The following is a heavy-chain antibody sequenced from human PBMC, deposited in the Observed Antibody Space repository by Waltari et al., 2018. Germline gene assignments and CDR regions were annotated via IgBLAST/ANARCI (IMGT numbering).Heavy chain of an antibody. D-gene: IGHD7-27*01. V-gene: IGHV1-8*01. J-gene: IGHJ5*02. CDR2: LNTNSGNT. Sequence: QVQLVQSGAEVKKPGASVKVSCKVSGSTITSYDIHWVPQATGQGLEWMGWLNTNSGNTGYAQKFQGRVTMTRNTSISTAYMELSSLRYEDTAVYYCARANWGGIRWFDPWGQGTLVTVSS. CDR1: GSTITSYD. CDR3: ARANWGGIRWFDP.